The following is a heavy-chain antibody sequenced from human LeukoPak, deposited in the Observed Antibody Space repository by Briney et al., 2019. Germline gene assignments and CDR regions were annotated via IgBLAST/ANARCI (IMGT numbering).Heavy chain of an antibody. J-gene: IGHJ4*02. D-gene: IGHD3-10*01. V-gene: IGHV3-23*01. CDR2: ISGTGVTT. CDR1: GAIFSNHA. Sequence: GGSLRLSCAASGAIFSNHAMSWVRQAPGKGLEWVSLISGTGVTTYYSASVKGRFTISRDNSKNTLYLQMNSLRAEDTALYDCASTSMVRGVITPFDYWGQGTLVTVSS. CDR3: ASTSMVRGVITPFDY.